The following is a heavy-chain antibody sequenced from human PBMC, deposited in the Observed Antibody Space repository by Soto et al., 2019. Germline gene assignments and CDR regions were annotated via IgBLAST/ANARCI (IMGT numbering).Heavy chain of an antibody. V-gene: IGHV3-33*01. D-gene: IGHD3-9*01. CDR1: GFTFSSYG. CDR2: IWYDGSNK. CDR3: ARPPYDILTGGPYYYYYYMDV. J-gene: IGHJ6*03. Sequence: GGSLRLSCAASGFTFSSYGMHWVRQAPGKGLEWVAVIWYDGSNKYYADSVKGRFTISRDNSKNTLYLQMNSLRAEDTAVYYCARPPYDILTGGPYYYYYYMDVWGKGTTVTVSS.